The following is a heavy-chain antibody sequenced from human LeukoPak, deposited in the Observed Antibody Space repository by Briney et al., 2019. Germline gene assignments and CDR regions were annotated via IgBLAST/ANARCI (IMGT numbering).Heavy chain of an antibody. CDR1: GFTFNTYN. J-gene: IGHJ4*02. CDR3: ARGSDFWSGYYTPDY. D-gene: IGHD3-3*01. CDR2: ISSSSSYI. V-gene: IGHV3-21*01. Sequence: GGSLRLSCAASGFTFNTYNMNWVRQAPGKGLEWVSSISSSSSYIYYADSVKGRFTISRDNAKNSLYLQMNSLRAEDTAVYYCARGSDFWSGYYTPDYWGQGTLDTVSS.